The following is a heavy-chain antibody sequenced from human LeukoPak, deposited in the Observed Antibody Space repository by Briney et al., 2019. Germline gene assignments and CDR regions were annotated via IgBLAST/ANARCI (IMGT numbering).Heavy chain of an antibody. CDR3: ARVRPPNIVDSVMDYKYYHDMDV. CDR1: GYTFSSYG. Sequence: ASVKVSCKASGYTFSSYGISWVRQAPGQGLEWMGWISPYNGNTEYGQKVLGRVTMTTDRPTTTASMELRSLRSDDTAMYYCARVRPPNIVDSVMDYKYYHDMDVWGQGTTVTVSS. D-gene: IGHD5-18*01. V-gene: IGHV1-18*01. J-gene: IGHJ6*02. CDR2: ISPYNGNT.